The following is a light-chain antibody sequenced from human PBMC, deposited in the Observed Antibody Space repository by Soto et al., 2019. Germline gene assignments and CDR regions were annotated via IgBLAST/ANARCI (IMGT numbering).Light chain of an antibody. CDR2: GVS. Sequence: EIVLTQSPGTLSLSPGERDTLSCRASQSVTSSYLAWYQQKPGQAPRLLIYGVSSRATGIPDRFSGSGSGTDFTLTIRRLEPEDFAVYYCQQYDSSPFLGQGTRLEIK. CDR1: QSVTSSY. CDR3: QQYDSSPF. J-gene: IGKJ5*01. V-gene: IGKV3-20*01.